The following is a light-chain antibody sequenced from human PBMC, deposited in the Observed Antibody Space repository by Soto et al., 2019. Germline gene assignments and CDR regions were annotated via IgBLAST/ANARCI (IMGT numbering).Light chain of an antibody. Sequence: VQKPSPAHLSVSPGERVTLSCRASQSVSINLAWYLQKPGQAPRLLVYDASTRPTGIPARCSGSGSGTDVTLTIISRQQNDFAVNYYRQYKNWSSQAFGQGTKVDIK. CDR3: RQYKNWSSQA. J-gene: IGKJ1*01. CDR2: DAS. V-gene: IGKV3-15*01. CDR1: QSVSIN.